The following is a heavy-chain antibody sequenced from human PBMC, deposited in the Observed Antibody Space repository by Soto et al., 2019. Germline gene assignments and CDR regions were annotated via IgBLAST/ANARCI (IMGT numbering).Heavy chain of an antibody. CDR1: GFTFSNFA. CDR2: IWYDGSNK. J-gene: IGHJ5*02. D-gene: IGHD4-17*01. Sequence: QVQLVESGGGVVQPGRSLRLSCAASGFTFSNFAMHWVRQAPGKGPEWVAVIWYDGSNKYYGDAVKGRFTISRDNSKTTVDLQLISVRVEDTAVYYCAREGKDYGGTTGWIDAWGQGTLVTVSS. V-gene: IGHV3-33*01. CDR3: AREGKDYGGTTGWIDA.